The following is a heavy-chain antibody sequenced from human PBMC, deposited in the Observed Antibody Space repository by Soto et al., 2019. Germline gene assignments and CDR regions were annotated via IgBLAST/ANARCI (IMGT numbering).Heavy chain of an antibody. V-gene: IGHV4-30-4*01. CDR3: ARGVTVFGLVSRFWFDP. CDR2: IYNSGIT. Sequence: SETLSLTYTVSGGSISSGGYSWSWVRQSPGKGLEWIGHIYNSGITYYNPSLKSRVVISIDTSRNQFSLRLNSLTAADRAVYFCARGVTVFGLVSRFWFDPWGQGTVVTVSS. D-gene: IGHD3-3*01. CDR1: GGSISSGGYS. J-gene: IGHJ5*02.